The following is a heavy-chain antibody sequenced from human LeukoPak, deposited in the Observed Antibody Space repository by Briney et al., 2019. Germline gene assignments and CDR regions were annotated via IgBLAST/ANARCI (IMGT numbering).Heavy chain of an antibody. J-gene: IGHJ4*02. CDR3: ARDRSASLHFSGNFDY. D-gene: IGHD3-10*01. Sequence: ASVKVSCKTSGYTFTSYYMHWVRQAPGQGLEWMGIINPSGGSTSYAQKFQGRVTMTRDTSTSTVYMELSSLRSEDTAVYYCARDRSASLHFSGNFDYWGQGTLVTVSS. V-gene: IGHV1-46*01. CDR2: INPSGGST. CDR1: GYTFTSYY.